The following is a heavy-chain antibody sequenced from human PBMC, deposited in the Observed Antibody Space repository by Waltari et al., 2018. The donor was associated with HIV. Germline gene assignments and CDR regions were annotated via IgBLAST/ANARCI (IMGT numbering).Heavy chain of an antibody. Sequence: QVQLVQSGAEVKKPGASVKVSCKASGYTFTGYYMHWVRQAPGQWLEWMGRINPNRGGTNYAQKCQGRVTMTRDTSISTAYMGLSRLRSDDTAVYYCARAPYNPDYWGQGTLVTVSS. CDR1: GYTFTGYY. D-gene: IGHD1-1*01. CDR2: INPNRGGT. CDR3: ARAPYNPDY. V-gene: IGHV1-2*06. J-gene: IGHJ4*02.